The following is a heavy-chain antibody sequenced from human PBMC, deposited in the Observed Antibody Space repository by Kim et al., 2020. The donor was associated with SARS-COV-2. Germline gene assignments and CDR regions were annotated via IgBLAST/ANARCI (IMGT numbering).Heavy chain of an antibody. Sequence: SETLSLTCTVSGGSISSYYWSWIRQPPGKGLEWIGYIYYSGSTNYNPSLKSRVTISVDTSKNQFSLKLSSVTAADTAVYYCVRSSGDFDYWGQGTLVTVS. J-gene: IGHJ4*02. D-gene: IGHD3-10*01. CDR3: VRSSGDFDY. CDR1: GGSISSYY. V-gene: IGHV4-59*08. CDR2: IYYSGST.